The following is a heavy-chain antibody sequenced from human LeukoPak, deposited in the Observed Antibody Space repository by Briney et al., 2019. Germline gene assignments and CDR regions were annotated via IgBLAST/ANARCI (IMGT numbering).Heavy chain of an antibody. Sequence: ASVKVSCKASGYTFTSYYMHWVRQAPGQGLEWMGIINPSGGSTSYAQKFQGRVTMTRDTSTSTVYMELSSLRSEDTAVYYCATAQGHTAMDYWGQGTLVTVSS. D-gene: IGHD5-18*01. V-gene: IGHV1-46*01. CDR3: ATAQGHTAMDY. CDR2: INPSGGST. J-gene: IGHJ4*02. CDR1: GYTFTSYY.